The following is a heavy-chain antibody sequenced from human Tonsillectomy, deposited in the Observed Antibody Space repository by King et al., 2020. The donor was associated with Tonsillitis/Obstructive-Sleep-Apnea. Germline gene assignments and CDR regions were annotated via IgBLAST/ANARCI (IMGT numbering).Heavy chain of an antibody. D-gene: IGHD2-15*01. CDR1: GYTFTRNY. Sequence: QLVQSGAEVKKPGASVKVSCKASGYTFTRNYVHWVRQASGQGLEWMGIINPSDDITTYAQKFQGRVTMTTDTSTSTVNMELSSLRAGDTAVYYCVRDDKDGRHLDYWGQGSLVSVSS. J-gene: IGHJ4*02. V-gene: IGHV1-46*01. CDR2: INPSDDIT. CDR3: VRDDKDGRHLDY.